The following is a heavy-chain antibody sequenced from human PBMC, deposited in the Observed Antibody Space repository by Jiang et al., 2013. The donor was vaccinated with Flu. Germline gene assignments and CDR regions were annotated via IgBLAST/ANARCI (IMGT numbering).Heavy chain of an antibody. CDR2: ISSSSSYI. V-gene: IGHV3-21*01. J-gene: IGHJ3*02. D-gene: IGHD3-22*01. Sequence: RLSCAASGFTFSSYSMNWVRQAPGKGLEWVSSISSSSSYIYYADSVKGRFTISRDNAKNSLYLQMNSLRAEDTAVYYCARDSSGYKKYNAFDIWGQGTMVTVSS. CDR3: ARDSSGYKKYNAFDI. CDR1: GFTFSSYS.